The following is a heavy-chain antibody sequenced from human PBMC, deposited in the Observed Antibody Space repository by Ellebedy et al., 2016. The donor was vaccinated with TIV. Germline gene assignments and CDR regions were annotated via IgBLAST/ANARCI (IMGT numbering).Heavy chain of an antibody. V-gene: IGHV1-69*04. CDR3: ALNLETGTSWFDP. Sequence: AASVKVSCKASGGTFSSYAISWVRQAPGQGLEWMGRIIPILGIANYAQKFQGRVTITADTSASTAYMELSSLRSEDTAVYFCALNLETGTSWFDPWGQGTLVTVSS. J-gene: IGHJ5*02. CDR1: GGTFSSYA. D-gene: IGHD1-7*01. CDR2: IIPILGIA.